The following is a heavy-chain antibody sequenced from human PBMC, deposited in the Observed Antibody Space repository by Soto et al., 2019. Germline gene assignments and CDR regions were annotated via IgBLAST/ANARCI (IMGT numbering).Heavy chain of an antibody. CDR2: ISGSGIST. CDR3: AKARSGNSLYYFDY. V-gene: IGHV3-23*01. J-gene: IGHJ4*02. CDR1: GFIFSSYA. D-gene: IGHD1-26*01. Sequence: PGGSLRLSCAASGFIFSSYAMNWVRHTPGKGLEWIAGISGSGISTYYADSVKGRFTISRDNSKKMLYLQMSSLRAEDSAEYFCAKARSGNSLYYFDYWGQGTLVTVSS.